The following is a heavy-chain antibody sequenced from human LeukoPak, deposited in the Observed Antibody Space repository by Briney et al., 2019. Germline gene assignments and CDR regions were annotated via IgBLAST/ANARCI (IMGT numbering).Heavy chain of an antibody. J-gene: IGHJ4*02. D-gene: IGHD3-16*01. CDR1: RFTFTSYW. V-gene: IGHV3-7*01. CDR2: IPQDGSLK. Sequence: KPGGSLRLSCAASRFTFTSYWMTWVRQPPGRGLEWVANIPQDGSLKFYVDSVKGRFTVSRDNARNSLYLQMNGLRAEDTAVYYCPRAGRSYVEAAYWGLGTLVTVSS. CDR3: PRAGRSYVEAAY.